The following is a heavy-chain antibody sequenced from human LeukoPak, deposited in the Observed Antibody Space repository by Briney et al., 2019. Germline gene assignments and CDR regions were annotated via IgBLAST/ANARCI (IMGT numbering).Heavy chain of an antibody. CDR2: IWYDGSNK. CDR1: GFTFSSYG. Sequence: GGSLRLSCAASGFTFSSYGMHWVRQAPGKGLEWVAVIWYDGSNKYYADSVKGRFTISRDNSKNTLYLQMNSLRAEDTAVYYCANVRYGSGSYRVLYDAFDIWGQGTMVTVSS. D-gene: IGHD3-10*01. V-gene: IGHV3-33*06. CDR3: ANVRYGSGSYRVLYDAFDI. J-gene: IGHJ3*02.